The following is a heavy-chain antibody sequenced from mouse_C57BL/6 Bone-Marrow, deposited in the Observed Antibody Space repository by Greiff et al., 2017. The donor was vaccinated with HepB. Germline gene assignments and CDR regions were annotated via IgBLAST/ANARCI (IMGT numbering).Heavy chain of an antibody. CDR2: IDPSDSYT. D-gene: IGHD1-1*01. V-gene: IGHV1-50*01. CDR3: ARSGEFFSMYYYGSSYVDY. CDR1: GYTFTSYW. Sequence: QVQLQQPGAELVKPGASVKLSCKASGYTFTSYWMQWVKQRPGQGLEWIGEIDPSDSYTNYNQKFKGKATLTVDTSSSTAYMQLSSLTSEDSAVYYCARSGEFFSMYYYGSSYVDYWGQGTTLTVSS. J-gene: IGHJ2*01.